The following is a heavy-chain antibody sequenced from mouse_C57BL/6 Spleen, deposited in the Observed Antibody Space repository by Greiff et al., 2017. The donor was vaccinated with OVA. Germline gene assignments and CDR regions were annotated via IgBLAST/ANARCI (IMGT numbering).Heavy chain of an antibody. D-gene: IGHD1-1*01. CDR1: GYTFTSYW. J-gene: IGHJ1*03. CDR2: IDPTDSDT. CDR3: ARLGSPYWYLAV. Sequence: QVQLQQPGAELVRPGASVKLSCKASGYTFTSYWMHWVKQRPRQGLEWIGNIDPTDSDTHYNQKFKDKAKLTVDKSSSTAYIQLSSLTSEYSAVYYCARLGSPYWYLAVWGTGTTVTVS. V-gene: IGHV1-52*01.